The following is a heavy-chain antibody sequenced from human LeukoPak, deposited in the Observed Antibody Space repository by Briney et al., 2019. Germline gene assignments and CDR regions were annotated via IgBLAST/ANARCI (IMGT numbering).Heavy chain of an antibody. CDR1: GFTFSSYA. Sequence: GGSLRLSCAASGFTFSSYAMNWARQAPGKGLEWVSAISGSGASTYYADSVMGRFTISRDNSKSTLFLQMNNLRAEDTAVYYCATGGRSGVAFDSWGEGARVTVSS. CDR3: ATGGRSGVAFDS. J-gene: IGHJ4*02. D-gene: IGHD2-15*01. V-gene: IGHV3-23*01. CDR2: ISGSGAST.